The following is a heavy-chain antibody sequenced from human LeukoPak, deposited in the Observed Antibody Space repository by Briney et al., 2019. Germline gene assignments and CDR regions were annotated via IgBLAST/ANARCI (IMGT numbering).Heavy chain of an antibody. J-gene: IGHJ4*02. D-gene: IGHD3-22*01. CDR3: ARGDYDSSGTGNY. CDR2: ISSSSSYI. Sequence: GGSLRLFCAASGFTFSSYSMNWVRQAPGKGLEWVSSISSSSSYIYYADSVKGRFTISRDNAKNSLYLQMNSLRAEDTAVYYCARGDYDSSGTGNYWGQGTLVTVSS. V-gene: IGHV3-21*01. CDR1: GFTFSSYS.